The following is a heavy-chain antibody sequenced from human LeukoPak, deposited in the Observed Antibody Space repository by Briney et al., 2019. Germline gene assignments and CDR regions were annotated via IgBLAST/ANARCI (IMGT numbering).Heavy chain of an antibody. CDR3: ARDKTGAYCGGDCYLNWFDP. V-gene: IGHV3-66*01. CDR1: GFTVSSNY. J-gene: IGHJ5*02. D-gene: IGHD2-21*02. Sequence: GGSLRLSCAASGFTVSSNYMSWVRQAPGKGLEWVSVIYSGGSTYYADSVKGRFTISRDNSKNTLYLQMNSLRAEDTAVYYCARDKTGAYCGGDCYLNWFDPWGQGTLVTVSS. CDR2: IYSGGST.